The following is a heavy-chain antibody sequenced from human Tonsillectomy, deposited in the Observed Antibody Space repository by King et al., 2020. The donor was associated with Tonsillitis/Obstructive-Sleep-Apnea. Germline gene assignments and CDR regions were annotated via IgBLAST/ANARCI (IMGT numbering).Heavy chain of an antibody. J-gene: IGHJ4*02. CDR2: ISGSDGTT. D-gene: IGHD1-20*01. V-gene: IGHV3-23*04. Sequence: VQLVQSGGGLVQPGGSLRLSCAASGFTFSSYAMNWVRQPPGKGLEWVSGISGSDGTTYYADSVKGRFTISRDNSKNTLYLQMNSLRAEDTAVYYCAKESGRYKWNPSEYWGQGTLVTVSS. CDR3: AKESGRYKWNPSEY. CDR1: GFTFSSYA.